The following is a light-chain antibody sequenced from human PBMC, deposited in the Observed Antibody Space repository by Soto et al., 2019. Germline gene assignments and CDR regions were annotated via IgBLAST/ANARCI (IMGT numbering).Light chain of an antibody. J-gene: IGLJ2*01. Sequence: QSALTQPASVSGSPGQSITISCTGTSSDVGGYNYVSWYKQHPGKAPKLMIYDVSNRPSGVSNRFSGSKSGNTASLTISGLQAEDEADYYCSSYTGSSTLGVFGGWTKLTVL. CDR3: SSYTGSSTLGV. V-gene: IGLV2-14*01. CDR1: SSDVGGYNY. CDR2: DVS.